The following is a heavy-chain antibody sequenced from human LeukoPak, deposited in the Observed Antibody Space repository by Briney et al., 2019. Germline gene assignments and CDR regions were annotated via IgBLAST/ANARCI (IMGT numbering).Heavy chain of an antibody. CDR1: GFTFSNNA. D-gene: IGHD2-8*02. V-gene: IGHV3-23*01. CDR3: AKTGQADY. CDR2: ITGSGGTT. Sequence: GGSLRLTCAASGFTFSNNAMSWVRQAPGKGLEWLSTITGSGGTTYSADSVKGRFTISRDNSKNTLYLQMNSLRAEDTAVYYCAKTGQADYWGQGTLVTVSS. J-gene: IGHJ4*02.